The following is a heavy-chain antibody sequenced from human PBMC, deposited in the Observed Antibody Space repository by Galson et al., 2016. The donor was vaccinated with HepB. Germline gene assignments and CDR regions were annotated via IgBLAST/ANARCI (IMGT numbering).Heavy chain of an antibody. J-gene: IGHJ4*02. Sequence: CAISGDSVSSNVAAWHWIRQSPSRGLEWLGRTYYRSKWYNDYAVSVTSRVTINPDTSKTQFSLHLNSVTPEDTAVYYCARGGGPLHTAMVLDHFDYWGQGTLVSVSS. CDR3: ARGGGPLHTAMVLDHFDY. CDR2: TYYRSKWYN. CDR1: GDSVSSNVAA. D-gene: IGHD5-18*01. V-gene: IGHV6-1*01.